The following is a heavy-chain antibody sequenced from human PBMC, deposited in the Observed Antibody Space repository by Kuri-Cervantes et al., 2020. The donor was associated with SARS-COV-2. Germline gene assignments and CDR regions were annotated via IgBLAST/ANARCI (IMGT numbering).Heavy chain of an antibody. J-gene: IGHJ4*02. V-gene: IGHV4-39*01. Sequence: ESLKISCPVSGGSISSSSYYWGWIRQPPGKGLEWIGSIYYSGSTYYNPSLKSRVTISVDPAKNQFYLKLRSVTAADTAVYYWARQGFCKGGYFDYWGQGTLVTVSS. CDR1: GGSISSSSYY. D-gene: IGHD3-3*01. CDR2: IYYSGST. CDR3: ARQGFCKGGYFDY.